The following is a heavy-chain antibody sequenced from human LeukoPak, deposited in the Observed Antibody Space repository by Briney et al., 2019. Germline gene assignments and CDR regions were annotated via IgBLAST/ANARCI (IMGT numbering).Heavy chain of an antibody. J-gene: IGHJ5*02. CDR1: GGSISSGGYS. CDR3: ARDAYYGSGSSGWFDP. V-gene: IGHV4-30-2*01. Sequence: PSQTLSLTCAASGGSISSGGYSWSWIRQPPGKGLEWIGYIYHSGSTYYNPSLKSRVTISVDRSKNQFSLKLSSVTAADTAVYYCARDAYYGSGSSGWFDPWGQGTQVTVSS. CDR2: IYHSGST. D-gene: IGHD3-10*01.